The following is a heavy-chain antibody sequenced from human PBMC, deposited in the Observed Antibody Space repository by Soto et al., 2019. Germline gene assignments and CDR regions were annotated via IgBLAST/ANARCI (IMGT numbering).Heavy chain of an antibody. V-gene: IGHV4-59*01. CDR3: ARVGGDDFGDSGGFDY. CDR1: GGSIRDYF. CDR2: IYYSGRT. D-gene: IGHD4-17*01. Sequence: SETLSLTCTVSGGSIRDYFWTWIRQPPGKGLEWIGYIYYSGRTNYNPSLKSRVSISVDTSKNHFSLQLRSVTAADTAVYYCARVGGDDFGDSGGFDYWGRGTLVTVSS. J-gene: IGHJ4*02.